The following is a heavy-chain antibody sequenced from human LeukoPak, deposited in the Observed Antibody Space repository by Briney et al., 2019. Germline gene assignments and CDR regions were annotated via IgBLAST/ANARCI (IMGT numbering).Heavy chain of an antibody. Sequence: SQTLSLTCAISGDSFSSNSAAWNWIRQSPSRGLEWLGRTYYRSKWFNDYAVSVRSRITINPETSKNQFSLQLNSVTPEDTAVYYCARDLLDSFDIWGQGTMVTVSS. CDR1: GDSFSSNSAA. V-gene: IGHV6-1*01. CDR2: TYYRSKWFN. CDR3: ARDLLDSFDI. J-gene: IGHJ3*02.